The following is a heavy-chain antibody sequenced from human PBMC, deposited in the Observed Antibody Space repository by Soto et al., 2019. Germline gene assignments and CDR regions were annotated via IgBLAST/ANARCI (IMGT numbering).Heavy chain of an antibody. Sequence: SETLSLTCSVSGGSFSSGGYYWGWIRQPPGKGLEWIGSIYYSGSTYYNPSLKSRVTISVDTSKNHFSLKLTSVTAADTAVYYCARPGGSGWFYFDSWGQGSQVTVSS. CDR3: ARPGGSGWFYFDS. D-gene: IGHD6-13*01. J-gene: IGHJ4*02. CDR1: GGSFSSGGYY. CDR2: IYYSGST. V-gene: IGHV4-39*02.